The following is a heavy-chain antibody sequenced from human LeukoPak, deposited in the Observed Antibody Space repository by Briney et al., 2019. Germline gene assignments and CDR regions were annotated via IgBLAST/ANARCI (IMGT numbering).Heavy chain of an antibody. Sequence: SVKVSCKASGGTFSSYTISWVRQAPGQGLEWMGRIIPILGIANYAQKFQGRVTITADKSTSTAYMELSSLRSEDAAVYYCARDSYDFWSGYYATHDYYYYMDVWGKGTTVTVSS. D-gene: IGHD3-3*01. CDR2: IIPILGIA. CDR1: GGTFSSYT. CDR3: ARDSYDFWSGYYATHDYYYYMDV. V-gene: IGHV1-69*04. J-gene: IGHJ6*03.